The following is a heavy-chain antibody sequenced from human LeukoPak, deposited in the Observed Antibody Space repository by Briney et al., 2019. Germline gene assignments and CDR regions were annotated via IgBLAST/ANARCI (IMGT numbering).Heavy chain of an antibody. D-gene: IGHD4-17*01. V-gene: IGHV3-43*01. Sequence: GGSLRLSCAASGFTFDDYTMHWVRQAPGKGLEWVSLISWDGGSTYYADSVKGRFTISRDNSKNSLYLQMNSLRTEDTALYYCAKDYGDYGYYYYGMDVWGQGTTVTVSS. CDR1: GFTFDDYT. CDR3: AKDYGDYGYYYYGMDV. J-gene: IGHJ6*02. CDR2: ISWDGGST.